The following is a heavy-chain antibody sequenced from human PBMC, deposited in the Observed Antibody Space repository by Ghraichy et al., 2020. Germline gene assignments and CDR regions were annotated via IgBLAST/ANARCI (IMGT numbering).Heavy chain of an antibody. CDR3: ARRRGSWIPNPFDY. CDR2: MYYSGST. V-gene: IGHV4-39*01. D-gene: IGHD5-18*01. J-gene: IGHJ4*02. CDR1: GASISISSYY. Sequence: SETLSLTCTVSGASISISSYYWGWIRQPPGKGLEWIGSMYYSGSTFYNPSLKSRVTISVDTSKNQFSLKLNSVTAADTAVYYCARRRGSWIPNPFDYWGQGTLATVSS.